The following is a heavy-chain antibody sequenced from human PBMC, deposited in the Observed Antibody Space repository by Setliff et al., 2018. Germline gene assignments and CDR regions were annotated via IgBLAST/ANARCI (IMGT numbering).Heavy chain of an antibody. CDR3: ARERPVGVATINFPAWAFDS. D-gene: IGHD5-12*01. J-gene: IGHJ3*02. V-gene: IGHV4-39*02. Sequence: KASETLSLTCTVSGGSISSSSYYWGWIRQPPGEGLEWIGSIYYSGSTYYNPSLKSRVTISIDKPNKQFSLELRSLTAADTAVYDCARERPVGVATINFPAWAFDSWGQGTMVTVSS. CDR1: GGSISSSSYY. CDR2: IYYSGST.